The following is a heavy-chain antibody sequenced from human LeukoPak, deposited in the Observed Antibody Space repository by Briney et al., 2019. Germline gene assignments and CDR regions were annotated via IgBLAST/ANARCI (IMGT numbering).Heavy chain of an antibody. J-gene: IGHJ3*02. Sequence: GGSQRLSCAPSGFTFSSYSMNWVRQAPGKGREWVSYISSSSSTIYYADSVKGRFTISRDNAKHSLYLQMNSLRDEDTAVYYCARDWVIVGATQGDAFDIWGQGTMVTVSS. CDR3: ARDWVIVGATQGDAFDI. CDR2: ISSSSSTI. CDR1: GFTFSSYS. V-gene: IGHV3-48*02. D-gene: IGHD1-26*01.